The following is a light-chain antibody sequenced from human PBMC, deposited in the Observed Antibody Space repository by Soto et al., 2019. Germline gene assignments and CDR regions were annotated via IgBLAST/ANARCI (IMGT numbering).Light chain of an antibody. CDR2: DVS. CDR3: QQYNDYSRT. V-gene: IGKV1-5*01. Sequence: GDRVTITCRASQSISIWLAWYQQKPGKAPKLLIYDVSSLQSGVPSRFSGSGSGTEFTLTISSLQPDDFATYYCQQYNDYSRTFGQGTKVDIK. CDR1: QSISIW. J-gene: IGKJ1*01.